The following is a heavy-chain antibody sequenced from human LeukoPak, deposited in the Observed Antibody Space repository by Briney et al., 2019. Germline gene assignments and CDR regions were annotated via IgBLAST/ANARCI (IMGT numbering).Heavy chain of an antibody. J-gene: IGHJ4*02. Sequence: PSETLSLTCTVSGGSVSSNYRSWIRQPPGKGLEWIGYIYYSGTTTYNPSLESRFTISVDTSKNQFSLRLSSVTAADTAVYYCARIQSSSSPFDYWGQGTLVTVSS. CDR3: ARIQSSSSPFDY. D-gene: IGHD2-2*01. CDR1: GGSVSSNY. CDR2: IYYSGTT. V-gene: IGHV4-59*02.